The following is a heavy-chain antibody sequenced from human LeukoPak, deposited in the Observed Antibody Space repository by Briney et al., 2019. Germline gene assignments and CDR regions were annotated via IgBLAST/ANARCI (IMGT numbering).Heavy chain of an antibody. D-gene: IGHD5-18*01. J-gene: IGHJ4*02. Sequence: GASVKVSCKASGYTFTSYDINWVRQATGQGLEWMGWMNPNSGNTGNAQKFQGRVTMTRNTSINTAYMELSSLSSEDKAVFYCARGRQDSRQFDFWGQGTPVTVSS. CDR1: GYTFTSYD. CDR2: MNPNSGNT. V-gene: IGHV1-8*01. CDR3: ARGRQDSRQFDF.